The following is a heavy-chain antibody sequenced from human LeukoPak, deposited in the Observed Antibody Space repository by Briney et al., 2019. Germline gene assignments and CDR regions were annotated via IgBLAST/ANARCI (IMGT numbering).Heavy chain of an antibody. J-gene: IGHJ4*02. CDR3: ARLVTTVTTGADY. Sequence: SETLSLTCAVSGDSISSGHYWGWIRQPPGKGLEWIGSIFHIGSTYYNPSLKSRLTISVDTSKNQFSLRLTSVTAADTAVYYCARLVTTVTTGADYRGQGTLVTVSS. CDR1: GDSISSGHY. D-gene: IGHD4-11*01. CDR2: IFHIGST. V-gene: IGHV4-38-2*01.